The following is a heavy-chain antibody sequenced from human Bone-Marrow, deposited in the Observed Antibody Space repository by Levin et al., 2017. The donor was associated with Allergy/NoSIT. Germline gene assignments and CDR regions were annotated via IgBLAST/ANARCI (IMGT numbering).Heavy chain of an antibody. D-gene: IGHD6-13*01. J-gene: IGHJ4*02. V-gene: IGHV1-18*01. Sequence: ASVKVSCKASGYTFTSYGISWVRQAPGQGLEWMGWISAYNGNTNYAQKLQGRVTMTTDTSTSTAYMELRSLRSDDTAVYYCARGVRQRSSWYMLYWGQGTLVTVSS. CDR1: GYTFTSYG. CDR2: ISAYNGNT. CDR3: ARGVRQRSSWYMLY.